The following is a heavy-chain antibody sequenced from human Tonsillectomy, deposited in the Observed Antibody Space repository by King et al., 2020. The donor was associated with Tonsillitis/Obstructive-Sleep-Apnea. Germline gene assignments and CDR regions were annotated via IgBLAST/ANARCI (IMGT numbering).Heavy chain of an antibody. CDR1: GGSISSSSYY. CDR2: IYYSGST. Sequence: LPLQESGPGLVKPSETLSLTCTVSGGSISSSSYYWGWIRQPPGPGLEWIGSIYYSGSTYYNPSLKSRVTISVDTSKNQFSLKLSSVTAADTAVYYCARQVAAAAPGAFDIWGQGTMVTVSS. V-gene: IGHV4-39*01. CDR3: ARQVAAAAPGAFDI. D-gene: IGHD6-13*01. J-gene: IGHJ3*02.